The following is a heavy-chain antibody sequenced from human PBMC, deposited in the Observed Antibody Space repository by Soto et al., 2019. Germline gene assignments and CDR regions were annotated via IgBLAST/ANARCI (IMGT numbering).Heavy chain of an antibody. V-gene: IGHV3-30*18. CDR2: LSYDGNFA. CDR1: GSSFISSG. J-gene: IGHJ4*02. CDR3: AKGWFRSSDY. Sequence: QMQLVESGGAVVQPGMSLRVSCAASGSSFISSGMHWVRQARDKGLEWVASLSYDGNFAHYADSVKGRFTISRDNSRKTLYLDRKSLRPDDSAVYYCAKGWFRSSDYWGQGTLVTVSS. D-gene: IGHD1-26*01.